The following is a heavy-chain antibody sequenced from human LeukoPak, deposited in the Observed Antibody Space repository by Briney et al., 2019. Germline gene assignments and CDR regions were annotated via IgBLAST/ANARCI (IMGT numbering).Heavy chain of an antibody. D-gene: IGHD6-19*01. V-gene: IGHV4-4*07. CDR2: IYISGST. CDR3: AGRSGWYGWFDP. Sequence: SETLSLTCSVSGGAISSYYWSWVRQPAGKGLEWIGRIYISGSTNYNPSLKSRVTMSVDTSKNQFSLKLSSVTAAVTAVYYCAGRSGWYGWFDPWGQGTLVTVSS. CDR1: GGAISSYY. J-gene: IGHJ5*02.